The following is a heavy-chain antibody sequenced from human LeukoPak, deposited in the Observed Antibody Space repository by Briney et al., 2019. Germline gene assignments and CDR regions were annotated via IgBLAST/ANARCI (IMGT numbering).Heavy chain of an antibody. J-gene: IGHJ4*02. CDR3: ARDIGVCSGGSCYSSGYFDY. D-gene: IGHD2-15*01. Sequence: GGSLRLSCAASGFTFSSYAMHWVRQAPGKGLEWVAVISYDGSNKYYADSVKGRFTISRDNSKNTLYLQMNSLRAEDTAVYYCARDIGVCSGGSCYSSGYFDYWGQGTLVTVSS. CDR1: GFTFSSYA. CDR2: ISYDGSNK. V-gene: IGHV3-30-3*01.